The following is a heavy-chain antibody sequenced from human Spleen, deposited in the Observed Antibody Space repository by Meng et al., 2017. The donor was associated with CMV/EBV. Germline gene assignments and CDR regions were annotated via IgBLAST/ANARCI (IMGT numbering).Heavy chain of an antibody. CDR1: GFTFSNYA. CDR3: AKHLYSGDYSGGPKPNFDY. J-gene: IGHJ4*02. CDR2: LYSGVTST. Sequence: GGSLRLSCAASGFTFSNYAMSWVRQAPGKGLEWVSLLYSGVTSTYYADSVKGRFTISRDDSKNTLYLQMTSLRADDTAVYYCAKHLYSGDYSGGPKPNFDYWGQGTPVTVSS. V-gene: IGHV3-23*03. D-gene: IGHD1-26*01.